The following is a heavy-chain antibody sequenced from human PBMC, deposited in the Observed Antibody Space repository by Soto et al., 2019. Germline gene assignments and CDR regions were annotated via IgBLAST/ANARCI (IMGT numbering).Heavy chain of an antibody. Sequence: GGSLRLSCAASGFTFSSYSMNWVRQAPGKGLEWVSHISSRGSTIYYADSVKGRFTISRDNAKNSLYLQMNSLRDEDTAVYYCARDWCSSTSCNFDYWGQGTLVTVSS. D-gene: IGHD2-2*01. V-gene: IGHV3-48*02. J-gene: IGHJ4*02. CDR1: GFTFSSYS. CDR3: ARDWCSSTSCNFDY. CDR2: ISSRGSTI.